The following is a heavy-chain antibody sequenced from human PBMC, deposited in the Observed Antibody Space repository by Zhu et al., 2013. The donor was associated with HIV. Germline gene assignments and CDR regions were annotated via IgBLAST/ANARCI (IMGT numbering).Heavy chain of an antibody. J-gene: IGHJ2*01. CDR2: IIPIFGTA. V-gene: IGHV1-69*01. CDR3: ASTYCSSTSCFYWYFDL. CDR1: GGTFSSYA. Sequence: QVQLVQSGAEVKKPGSSVKVSCKASGGTFSSYAISWVRQAPGQGLEWMGGIIPIFGTANYAQKFQGRVTITADESTSTAYMELSSLRSEDTAVYYCASTYCSSTSCFYWYFDLWGRGTLVTVSS. D-gene: IGHD2-2*01.